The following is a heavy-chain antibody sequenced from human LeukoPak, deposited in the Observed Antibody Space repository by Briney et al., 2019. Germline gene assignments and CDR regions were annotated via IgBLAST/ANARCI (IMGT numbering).Heavy chain of an antibody. Sequence: ASVKVSCKASGYTFTCYGISWVRQAPGQGLEWMGWISAYNGNTNYAQKLQGRVTMTTDTSTSTAYMELRSLRSDDTAVYYCARWAMESSGDYYYYYYYMDVWGKGTTVTVSS. V-gene: IGHV1-18*01. D-gene: IGHD3-10*01. CDR2: ISAYNGNT. J-gene: IGHJ6*03. CDR1: GYTFTCYG. CDR3: ARWAMESSGDYYYYYYYMDV.